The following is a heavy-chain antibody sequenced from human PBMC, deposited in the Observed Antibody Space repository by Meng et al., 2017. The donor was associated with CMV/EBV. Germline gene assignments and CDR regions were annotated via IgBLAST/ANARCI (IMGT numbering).Heavy chain of an antibody. J-gene: IGHJ6*02. Sequence: SVKVSCKASGGTFSSYAISWVRQAPGQGLEWMGGIIPIFGTANYAQKFQGRVTITTDESTSTAYMELSSLRSEDTAVYYCARDNRMATRRDYYYYYGKDVWGQGTTVTVSS. CDR1: GGTFSSYA. V-gene: IGHV1-69*05. D-gene: IGHD5-24*01. CDR3: ARDNRMATRRDYYYYYGKDV. CDR2: IIPIFGTA.